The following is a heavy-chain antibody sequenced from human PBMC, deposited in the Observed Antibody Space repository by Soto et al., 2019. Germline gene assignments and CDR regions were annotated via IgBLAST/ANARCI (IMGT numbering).Heavy chain of an antibody. Sequence: QVQLVQSGAEVKKPGSSVKVSCKASGGTFSSYAISWVRQAPGQGLEWMGGIIPIFGTANYAQKFQGRVTITADESTSTAYMELSSLRSEDTAVYYCAREGVLGGDGYYDAFDIWGQGTMVTVSS. V-gene: IGHV1-69*01. CDR1: GGTFSSYA. CDR2: IIPIFGTA. J-gene: IGHJ3*02. CDR3: AREGVLGGDGYYDAFDI. D-gene: IGHD1-26*01.